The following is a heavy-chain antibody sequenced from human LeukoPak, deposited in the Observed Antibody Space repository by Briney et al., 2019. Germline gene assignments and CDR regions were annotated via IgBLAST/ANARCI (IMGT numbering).Heavy chain of an antibody. CDR2: IYYSGSI. J-gene: IGHJ4*02. CDR3: ARRSSSWPSGGFDY. Sequence: SETLSLTXTVSGGSICSYYWGWIRQSPGKGLEWIGSIYYSGSIYYNPSLKSRVTISVDTSKNQFSMKLSSVTAADTAVYYCARRSSSWPSGGFDYWGQGTLVTVSS. V-gene: IGHV4-39*01. D-gene: IGHD6-13*01. CDR1: GGSICSYY.